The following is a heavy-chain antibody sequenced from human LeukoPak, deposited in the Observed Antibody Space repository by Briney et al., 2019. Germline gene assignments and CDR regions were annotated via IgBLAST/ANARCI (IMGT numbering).Heavy chain of an antibody. D-gene: IGHD3-16*01. V-gene: IGHV4-34*01. CDR1: GGSFSGYY. Sequence: SETLSLTCAVHGGSFSGYYGSWIRQPPGKGLEWVGEINHSGSTNYTPSLKSRVTISVATSQNQFSLKMSSVTAADTAVFYCARGGGFYSYMYVSDRGTTVTVSS. J-gene: IGHJ6*03. CDR2: INHSGST. CDR3: ARGGGFYSYMYV.